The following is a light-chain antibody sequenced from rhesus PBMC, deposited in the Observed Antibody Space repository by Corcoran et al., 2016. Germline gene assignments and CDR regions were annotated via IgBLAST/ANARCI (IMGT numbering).Light chain of an antibody. CDR1: QGISSY. V-gene: IGKV1-28*02. J-gene: IGKJ1*01. CDR2: AAT. Sequence: DIQMTQSPSSLSASVGDTVTITCRASQGISSYLNWFQQKQGKAPKLLIYAATTLQSGVPSRFSGSGSGTDFTLTISSLPPEDFATYYCQQYKSYPRTFGQGTKVEIK. CDR3: QQYKSYPRT.